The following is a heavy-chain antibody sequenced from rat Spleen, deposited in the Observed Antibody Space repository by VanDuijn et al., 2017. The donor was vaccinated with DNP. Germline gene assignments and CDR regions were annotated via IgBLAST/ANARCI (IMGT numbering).Heavy chain of an antibody. D-gene: IGHD1-1*01. CDR3: TKSTPYYTLDA. CDR1: GFTFSNYY. Sequence: EVQLVESGGGLVQPGRSLKLSCAASGFTFSNYYMAWVRQAPKKGLAWVATISTSGSRTFYLDSVKGRFTISRDDAKSSLYLQMNSLKSDDTATYYCTKSTPYYTLDAWGQGTSVTVSS. CDR2: ISTSGSRT. V-gene: IGHV5-27*01. J-gene: IGHJ4*01.